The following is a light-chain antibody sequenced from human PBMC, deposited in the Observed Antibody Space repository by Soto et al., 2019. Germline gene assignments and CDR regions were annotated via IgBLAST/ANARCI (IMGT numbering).Light chain of an antibody. V-gene: IGLV1-40*01. J-gene: IGLJ2*01. CDR3: ATWDGSLTGEV. Sequence: QSVLTQTPSVSGAPGQKITMSCTGSSSNIGAGYDVHWYQQVPGAAPRLLIYADNNRPSGVPDRFSGSKSGTSGTLDITGLQTGDEADYYCATWDGSLTGEVFGGGTKVTVL. CDR1: SSNIGAGYD. CDR2: ADN.